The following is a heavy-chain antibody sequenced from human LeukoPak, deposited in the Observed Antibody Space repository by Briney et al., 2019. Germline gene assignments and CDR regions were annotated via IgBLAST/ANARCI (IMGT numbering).Heavy chain of an antibody. CDR2: IIPIFGTA. D-gene: IGHD2-15*01. CDR3: ATARPDIVVVVAATNGPDAFDI. V-gene: IGHV1-69*01. CDR1: GGTFSSYA. J-gene: IGHJ3*02. Sequence: ASVKVSCKASGGTFSSYAISWVRQAPGQGLEWMGGIIPIFGTANYAQKFQGRVTITADESTSTAYMELSSLRYEDTAVYYCATARPDIVVVVAATNGPDAFDIWGQGTMVTVSS.